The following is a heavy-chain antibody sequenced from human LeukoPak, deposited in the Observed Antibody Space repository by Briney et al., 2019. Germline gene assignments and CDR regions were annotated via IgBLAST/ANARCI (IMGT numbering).Heavy chain of an antibody. Sequence: GGSLRLSCAASGFTFSSYSMNWVRQAPGKGLEWVSSISSSSSYIYYADSVKGRFTISRDNAKNSLYLQMNSPRAEDTAVYYCARDLLGPGTSFDYWGQGTLVTVSS. D-gene: IGHD1/OR15-1a*01. CDR1: GFTFSSYS. V-gene: IGHV3-21*01. J-gene: IGHJ4*02. CDR3: ARDLLGPGTSFDY. CDR2: ISSSSSYI.